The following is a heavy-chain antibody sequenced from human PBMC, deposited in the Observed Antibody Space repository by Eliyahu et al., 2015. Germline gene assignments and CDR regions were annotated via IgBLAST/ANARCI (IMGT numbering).Heavy chain of an antibody. CDR2: IIPIFGTA. V-gene: IGHV1-69*06. Sequence: EVKKPGSSVKVSCKASGGTFSSYAISWVRQAPGQGLEWMGGIIPIFGTANYAQKFQGRVTITADKSTSTAYMELSSLRSEDTAVYYCARTLFWDYYDSSGYYSDYWGQGTLVTVSS. CDR3: ARTLFWDYYDSSGYYSDY. J-gene: IGHJ4*02. CDR1: GGTFSSYA. D-gene: IGHD3-22*01.